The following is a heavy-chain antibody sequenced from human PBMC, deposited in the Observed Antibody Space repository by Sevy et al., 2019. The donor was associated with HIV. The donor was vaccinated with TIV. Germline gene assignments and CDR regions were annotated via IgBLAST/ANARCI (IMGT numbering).Heavy chain of an antibody. V-gene: IGHV4-59*12. D-gene: IGHD6-19*01. Sequence: SETLSLTCTVSGGSISSYYWSWIRQPPGKGLEWIGYVYYSGSTNYNPSLKSRVTISIDTSKKQIPLKLTSVTAADTAVYYCARRPSSGWPNFDYWGQGTLVTVSS. J-gene: IGHJ4*02. CDR3: ARRPSSGWPNFDY. CDR2: VYYSGST. CDR1: GGSISSYY.